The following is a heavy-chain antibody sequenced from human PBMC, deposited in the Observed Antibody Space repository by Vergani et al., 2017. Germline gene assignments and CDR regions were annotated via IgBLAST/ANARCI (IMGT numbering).Heavy chain of an antibody. CDR1: GFTFSSYS. CDR3: ARDSIVLVVYAIDAFDV. Sequence: EVQLVESGGGLVKPGGSLRLSCAASGFTFSSYSMNWVRQAPGKGLEWVSFISSSSSYIYYADSVKGRFTISRDNAKNSMYLQMNSLRAEDTAVYYCARDSIVLVVYAIDAFDVWGKGTMVTVSS. J-gene: IGHJ3*01. D-gene: IGHD2-8*01. V-gene: IGHV3-21*01. CDR2: ISSSSSYI.